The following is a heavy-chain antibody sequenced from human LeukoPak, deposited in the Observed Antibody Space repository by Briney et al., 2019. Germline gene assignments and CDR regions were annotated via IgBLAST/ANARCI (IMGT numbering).Heavy chain of an antibody. J-gene: IGHJ4*02. Sequence: PGGSLRLSCAASGFTVSSNYMSWVRQAPGKGLEWVSVIYSGGSTYYADSVKGRFTISRDNAKNSLYLQMNSLRAEDTAVYYCARFHDYGDYCDYWGQGTLVTVSS. V-gene: IGHV3-53*01. CDR1: GFTVSSNY. CDR3: ARFHDYGDYCDY. D-gene: IGHD4/OR15-4a*01. CDR2: IYSGGST.